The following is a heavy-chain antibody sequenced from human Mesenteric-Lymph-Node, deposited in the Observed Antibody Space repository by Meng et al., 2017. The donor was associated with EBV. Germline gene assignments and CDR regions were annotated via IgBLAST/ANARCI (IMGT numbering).Heavy chain of an antibody. V-gene: IGHV4-4*02. CDR1: GASIRSENW. D-gene: IGHD3-10*01. CDR3: ARFKRFGDFD. J-gene: IGHJ4*02. Sequence: AQLQKAGPGLVRPSGTMCVTCAISGASIRSENWGSGVGQTRGKGMKWSGEIYHSGSTNYNPSIKSRVTISVDKSKRQFSLKLTSVTEADTAVYHCARFKRFGDFDWGQGTLVTVSS. CDR2: IYHSGST.